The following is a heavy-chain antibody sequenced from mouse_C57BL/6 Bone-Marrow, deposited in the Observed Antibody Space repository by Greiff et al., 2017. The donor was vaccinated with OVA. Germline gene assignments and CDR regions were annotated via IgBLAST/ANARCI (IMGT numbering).Heavy chain of an antibody. CDR2: IYPRSGNT. V-gene: IGHV1-81*01. D-gene: IGHD3-3*01. J-gene: IGHJ2*01. Sequence: LEESGAELARPGASVKLSCKASGYTFTSYGISWVKQRTGQGLEWIGEIYPRSGNTYYNEKFKSKATLTVDKSSSTAYMQLSSLTSEDSAVYYCARENPANFDYWGQGTTLTVSS. CDR1: GYTFTSYG. CDR3: ARENPANFDY.